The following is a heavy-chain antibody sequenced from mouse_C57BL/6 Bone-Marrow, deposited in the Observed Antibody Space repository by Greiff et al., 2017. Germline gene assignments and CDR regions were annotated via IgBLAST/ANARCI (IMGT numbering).Heavy chain of an antibody. J-gene: IGHJ1*03. Sequence: VQLQQSGPELVKPGASVKISCKASGYSFTGYYMNWVKQSPEKSLEWIGEINPSTGGTTYNQKFKAKATLTVDKSSSTAYMQLKSLTSEDSAVYYCAKAYYSNYGNWDFDVWGTGTTVTVSS. CDR3: AKAYYSNYGNWDFDV. CDR2: INPSTGGT. D-gene: IGHD2-5*01. CDR1: GYSFTGYY. V-gene: IGHV1-42*01.